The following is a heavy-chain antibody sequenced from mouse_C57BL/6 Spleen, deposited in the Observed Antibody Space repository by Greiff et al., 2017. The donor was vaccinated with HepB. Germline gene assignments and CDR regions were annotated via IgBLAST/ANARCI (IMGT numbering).Heavy chain of an antibody. CDR3: ARLRTAQAYYFDY. Sequence: EVQGVESGGGLVKPGGSLKLSCAASGFTFSSYTMSWVRQTPEKRLEWVATISGGGGNTYYPDSVKGRFTISGDNAKNTLYLQMSSLRSEDTALYYCARLRTAQAYYFDYWGQGTTLTVSS. CDR1: GFTFSSYT. D-gene: IGHD3-2*02. V-gene: IGHV5-9*01. CDR2: ISGGGGNT. J-gene: IGHJ2*01.